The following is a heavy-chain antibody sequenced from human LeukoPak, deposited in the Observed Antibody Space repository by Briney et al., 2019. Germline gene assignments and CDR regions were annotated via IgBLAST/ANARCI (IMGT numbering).Heavy chain of an antibody. V-gene: IGHV4-59*01. Sequence: SETLSLTCTVSGGSISSYYWSWIRQPPGKGLEWIGYIYYSGSTNYNPSLKSRVTISVDTSKNQFSLKLSSVTAADTAVYYCARTPHYYDSRTLFDYWGQGTLVTVSS. CDR3: ARTPHYYDSRTLFDY. CDR2: IYYSGST. CDR1: GGSISSYY. D-gene: IGHD3-22*01. J-gene: IGHJ4*02.